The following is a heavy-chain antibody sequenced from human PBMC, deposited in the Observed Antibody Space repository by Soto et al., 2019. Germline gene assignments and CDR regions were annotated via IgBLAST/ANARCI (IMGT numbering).Heavy chain of an antibody. J-gene: IGHJ5*02. CDR1: GFTFSDYY. CDR2: ISSSGSTI. D-gene: IGHD2-15*01. Sequence: PGGSLRLSCGASGFTFSDYYMSWIRQAPGKGLEWVSYISSSGSTIYYADSVKGRFTISRDNAKNSLYLQMNSLRAEDTAVYYCARGGDIVVVVASRGPVWFDPWGQGTLVTVSS. V-gene: IGHV3-11*01. CDR3: ARGGDIVVVVASRGPVWFDP.